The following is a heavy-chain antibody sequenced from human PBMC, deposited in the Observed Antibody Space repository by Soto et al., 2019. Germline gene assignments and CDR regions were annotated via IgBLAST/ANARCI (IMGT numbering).Heavy chain of an antibody. D-gene: IGHD4-4*01. CDR2: IYYSGST. J-gene: IGHJ6*02. V-gene: IGHV4-39*01. Sequence: SETLSLTCTVSGGSISSSSYYWGWIRQPPGKGLEWIGSIYYSGSTYYNPSLKSRVTISVDTSKNQFSLKLSSVTAADTAVYYCARGVWVTVTAKVKEGYGMDVWGQGTTVTVSS. CDR3: ARGVWVTVTAKVKEGYGMDV. CDR1: GGSISSSSYY.